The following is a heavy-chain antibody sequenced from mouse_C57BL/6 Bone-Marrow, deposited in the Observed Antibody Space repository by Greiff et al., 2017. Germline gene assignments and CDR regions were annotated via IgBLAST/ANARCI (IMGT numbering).Heavy chain of an antibody. CDR1: GYTFTSYW. D-gene: IGHD2-4*01. CDR3: ASRIYSDYEGFAY. J-gene: IGHJ3*01. CDR2: IHPNSGST. Sequence: QVQLQQPGAELVKPGASVKLSCKASGYTFTSYWMHWVKQRPGQGLEWIGMIHPNSGSTNYNEKFKSKATLTVDKSSSTAYMQLSSLTSEDSAVYYCASRIYSDYEGFAYWGQGTLVTVSA. V-gene: IGHV1-64*01.